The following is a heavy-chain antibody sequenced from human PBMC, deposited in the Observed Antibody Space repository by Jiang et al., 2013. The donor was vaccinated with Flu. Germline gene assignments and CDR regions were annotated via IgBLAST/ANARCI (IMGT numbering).Heavy chain of an antibody. CDR2: IYTSVST. CDR3: ARGGYSSSWNFDY. D-gene: IGHD6-13*01. CDR1: GGSISSGSYY. J-gene: IGHJ4*02. Sequence: CTVSGGSISSGSYYWSWIRQPAGKGLEWIGRIYTSVSTNYNPSLKSRATISVDTSKNQFSLKLSSVTAADTAVYYCARGGYSSSWNFDYWGQGTLVTASS. V-gene: IGHV4-61*02.